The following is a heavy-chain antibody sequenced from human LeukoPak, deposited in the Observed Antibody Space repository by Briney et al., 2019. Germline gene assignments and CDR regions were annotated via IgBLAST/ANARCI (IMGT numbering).Heavy chain of an antibody. Sequence: PSETLSLTCAVYGGSFSGYYWSWIRQPPGKGLEWIGEINHSGSTNYNPSLKSRVTISVDMSKNQFSLKLSSVTAADTAVYYCARGCKTYIVVVPAPRSNWFDPWGQGTLVTVSS. J-gene: IGHJ5*02. D-gene: IGHD2-2*01. CDR2: INHSGST. CDR3: ARGCKTYIVVVPAPRSNWFDP. CDR1: GGSFSGYY. V-gene: IGHV4-34*01.